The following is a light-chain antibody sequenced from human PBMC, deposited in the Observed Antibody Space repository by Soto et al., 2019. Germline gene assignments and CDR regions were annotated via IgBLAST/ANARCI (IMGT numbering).Light chain of an antibody. CDR2: AVS. J-gene: IGLJ1*01. V-gene: IGLV2-14*01. CDR1: SSDVGAHNL. Sequence: QSVLTQPASVPGSPGQSITISCSGTSSDVGAHNLVSWYQQHPGRPPKLMIYAVSNRPSGVSNRFSGSKSGNTASLTISGLQAEDEADYYCCSLTTRDSHIFGSGTKVTV. CDR3: CSLTTRDSHI.